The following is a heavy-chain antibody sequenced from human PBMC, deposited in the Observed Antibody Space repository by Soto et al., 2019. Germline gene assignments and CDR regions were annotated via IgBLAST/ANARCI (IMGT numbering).Heavy chain of an antibody. D-gene: IGHD3-22*01. V-gene: IGHV1-3*01. CDR1: GYTFTSYD. CDR3: ARAAYYYESSGYYPGDY. J-gene: IGHJ4*02. Sequence: GASVKVSCKASGYTFTSYDMHWVRQAPGQRLEWMGWINAGNGNTKYSQKFQGRVTITRDTSASTAYMELSSLRSEDTAVYYCARAAYYYESSGYYPGDYWGQGTLVTVSS. CDR2: INAGNGNT.